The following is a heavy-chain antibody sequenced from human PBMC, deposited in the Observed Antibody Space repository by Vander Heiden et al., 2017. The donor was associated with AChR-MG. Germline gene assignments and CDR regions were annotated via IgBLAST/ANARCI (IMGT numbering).Heavy chain of an antibody. CDR2: ISWNSGSI. V-gene: IGHV3-9*01. D-gene: IGHD6-13*01. CDR3: AKDITRHALITAAGTDY. J-gene: IGHJ4*02. Sequence: EVQLVESGGGLVQPGRSLRLSCAASGFTFDDYAMHWVRQAPGKGLEWVSGISWNSGSIGYADSVKGRFTISRDNAKNSLYLQVNSLRAEDTALYYCAKDITRHALITAAGTDYWGQGTLVTVSS. CDR1: GFTFDDYA.